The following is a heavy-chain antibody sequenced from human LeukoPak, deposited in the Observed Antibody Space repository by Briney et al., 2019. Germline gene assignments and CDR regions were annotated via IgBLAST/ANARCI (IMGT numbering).Heavy chain of an antibody. Sequence: SETLSLTCTVSGYSISSGYYWSWIRQPPGKGLEWIGYIYYSGSTNYNPSLKSRVTISVDTSKNQFSLRLSSVTAADTAVHYCARVTGYMIEDYFDYWGQGTLVTVSS. CDR1: GYSISSGYY. CDR2: IYYSGST. V-gene: IGHV4-61*01. J-gene: IGHJ4*02. CDR3: ARVTGYMIEDYFDY. D-gene: IGHD3-22*01.